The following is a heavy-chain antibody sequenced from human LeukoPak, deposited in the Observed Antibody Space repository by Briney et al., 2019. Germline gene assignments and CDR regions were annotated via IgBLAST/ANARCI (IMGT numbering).Heavy chain of an antibody. CDR1: GGTFSSYA. V-gene: IGHV1-69*05. J-gene: IGHJ6*02. CDR3: VRVRDTPRGSIHYDSSGYRYYYYGMDV. CDR2: IIPIFGTA. Sequence: GSSVKVSCKASGGTFSSYAISWVRQAPGQGLEWMGGIIPIFGTANYAQKFQGRATMTRDTSTSTVYMELSSLRSEDTAVYYCVRVRDTPRGSIHYDSSGYRYYYYGMDVWGQGTTVTVSS. D-gene: IGHD3-22*01.